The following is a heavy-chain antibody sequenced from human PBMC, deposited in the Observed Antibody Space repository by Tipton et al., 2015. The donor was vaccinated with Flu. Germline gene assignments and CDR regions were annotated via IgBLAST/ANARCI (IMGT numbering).Heavy chain of an antibody. J-gene: IGHJ4*02. Sequence: TLSLTCTVSGGSSTSYYWSWIRRPPGKGLEWIGYIHDSGSTNYNPSLESRVTMSMDTSIKNQFSLKLTSVTAADTAVYYCARTYVYGGGDCYNDFWGQGTLVTVSS. CDR1: GGSSTSYY. D-gene: IGHD2-21*01. CDR2: IHDSGST. V-gene: IGHV4-59*01. CDR3: ARTYVYGGGDCYNDF.